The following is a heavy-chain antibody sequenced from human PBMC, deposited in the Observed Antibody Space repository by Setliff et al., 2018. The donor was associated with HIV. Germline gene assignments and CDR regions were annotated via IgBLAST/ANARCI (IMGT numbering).Heavy chain of an antibody. CDR1: EVTFTFRSFG. D-gene: IGHD5-12*01. Sequence: GGSLRLSCAASEVTFTFRSFGMHWVRQAPGKGLEWLAFIWYDGSKTNYADSVKGRFTISRDNSKNTLFLQINSLRPEDTAVYYCARISVASRYNSDMDVWGKGTTVTVSS. CDR2: IWYDGSKT. CDR3: ARISVASRYNSDMDV. V-gene: IGHV3-30*02. J-gene: IGHJ6*03.